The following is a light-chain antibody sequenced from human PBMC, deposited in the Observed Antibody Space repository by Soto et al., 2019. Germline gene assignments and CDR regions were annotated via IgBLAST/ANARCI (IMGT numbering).Light chain of an antibody. J-gene: IGLJ1*01. V-gene: IGLV2-14*01. CDR3: SSYTSSSTYV. CDR2: EVS. CDR1: SSDVGGYNY. Sequence: QSVLTQPASVSASPGQSITISCTGTSSDVGGYNYVSWYQQHPGKAPKLMIYEVSNRPSGVSNRFSGSKSGNTASLTISGLQAEDEADYYCSSYTSSSTYVFATGTKVTVL.